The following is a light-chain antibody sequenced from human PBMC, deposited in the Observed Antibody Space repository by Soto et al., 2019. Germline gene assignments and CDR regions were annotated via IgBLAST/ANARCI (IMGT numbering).Light chain of an antibody. V-gene: IGKV4-1*01. CDR3: QQYYSTPVT. J-gene: IGKJ3*01. Sequence: IVMTQSPDSLAGSLGERATINCKSSQSVLYSSNNKNYLAWYQQKPGQPPKLLIYWASTRESGVPDRFSGSGSGTDFTLTISSLQAEDVALYYCQQYYSTPVTFGPGTKVDLK. CDR2: WAS. CDR1: QSVLYSSNNKNY.